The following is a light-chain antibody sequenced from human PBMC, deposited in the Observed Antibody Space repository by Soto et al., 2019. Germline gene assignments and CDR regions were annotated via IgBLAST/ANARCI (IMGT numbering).Light chain of an antibody. Sequence: QPVLTQPPSASGTPGQKVTISCSGSSSNIGSNYVYWYQQLPGTAPKLLIYRNNQRPSGVPDRFSGSKSGTSASLAISGLRSEDEADYFCAAWDDSLSINVFGTGTKLTVL. J-gene: IGLJ1*01. V-gene: IGLV1-47*01. CDR3: AAWDDSLSINV. CDR2: RNN. CDR1: SSNIGSNY.